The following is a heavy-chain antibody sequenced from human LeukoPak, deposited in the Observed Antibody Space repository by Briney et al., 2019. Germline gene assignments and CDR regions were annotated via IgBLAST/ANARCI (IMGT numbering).Heavy chain of an antibody. J-gene: IGHJ3*01. CDR3: ATHRTPDWYGARDAFDF. CDR2: IYPGDSDT. D-gene: IGHD3-10*01. V-gene: IGHV5-51*01. CDR1: GYSFISYW. Sequence: HGESLKISCKGSGYSFISYWIGWVRQMPGKGLEWMGIIYPGDSDTRYSPSLQGQVTISADKSISTAYLQWSSLKASDTAMYFCATHRTPDWYGARDAFDFWGQGTMVTVSS.